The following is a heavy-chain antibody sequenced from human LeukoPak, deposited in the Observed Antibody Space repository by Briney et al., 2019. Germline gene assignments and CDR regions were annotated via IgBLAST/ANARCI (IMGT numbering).Heavy chain of an antibody. V-gene: IGHV1-2*02. Sequence: GASVKVSCKASGYTFTGYYMHWVRQAPGQGLEWMGWISPNSGGTNYAQKFQGRVTMTRDTSINTAYMELSRLRSDDTAVYYCARAYDSSGYYIPFSTFDYWGQGTLVTVSS. CDR3: ARAYDSSGYYIPFSTFDY. CDR2: ISPNSGGT. CDR1: GYTFTGYY. D-gene: IGHD3-22*01. J-gene: IGHJ4*02.